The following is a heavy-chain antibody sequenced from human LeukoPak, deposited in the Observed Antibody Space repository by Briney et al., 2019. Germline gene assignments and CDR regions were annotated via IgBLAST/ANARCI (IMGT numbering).Heavy chain of an antibody. J-gene: IGHJ4*02. Sequence: GGSLRLSCAASGFTLSSYAMSWVRQAPGKGLEWVSAISDSGNTYHADSVKGRFTISRDNAKNTLHLQMNSLRAEDTAVYFCTRAISFGGVIVPFDYWGQGTLVTVSS. D-gene: IGHD3-16*02. CDR1: GFTLSSYA. CDR2: ISDSGNT. CDR3: TRAISFGGVIVPFDY. V-gene: IGHV3-23*01.